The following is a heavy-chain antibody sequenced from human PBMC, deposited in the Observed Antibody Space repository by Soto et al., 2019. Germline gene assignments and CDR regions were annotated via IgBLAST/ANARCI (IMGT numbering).Heavy chain of an antibody. CDR3: ARDLLLWAFDI. J-gene: IGHJ3*02. D-gene: IGHD3-10*01. CDR1: GYTFTSYY. V-gene: IGHV1-46*01. Sequence: ASVKVSCKASGYTFTSYYMHWVRQAPGQGLEWMGIINSSGGSTSYAQKFQGRVTMTRDTSTSTVYMELSSLRSEDTAVYYCARDLLLWAFDIWGQGTMVTVSS. CDR2: INSSGGST.